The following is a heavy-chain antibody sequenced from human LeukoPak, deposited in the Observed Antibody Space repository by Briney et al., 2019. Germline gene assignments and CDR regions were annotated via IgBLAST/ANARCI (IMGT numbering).Heavy chain of an antibody. J-gene: IGHJ4*02. Sequence: ASVKVSCKASGYTFTSYYIHWVRQAPGQGLEWMGIINPAGGSTTYAQKFQGSRLTLTRDTSTSTVYMELNSLRAEDTAVYYCARVVWDRDAADREGAENYYFDYWGQGTLVTVSS. D-gene: IGHD2-8*01. V-gene: IGHV1-46*01. CDR1: GYTFTSYY. CDR2: INPAGGST. CDR3: ARVVWDRDAADREGAENYYFDY.